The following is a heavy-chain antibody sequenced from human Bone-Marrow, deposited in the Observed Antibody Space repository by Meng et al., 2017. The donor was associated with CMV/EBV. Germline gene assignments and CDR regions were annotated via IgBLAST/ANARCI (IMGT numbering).Heavy chain of an antibody. CDR2: IAYYGSDK. Sequence: GGSLRLSCAASGFAFSTYAMHWVRQAPGKGLDWVAVIAYYGSDKYYSSSVKGRCTISRDNSENTLYLQMNSLRPEDTAVYYCASSQPTIHHLNNWGQGALVTVYS. D-gene: IGHD5-24*01. CDR3: ASSQPTIHHLNN. CDR1: GFAFSTYA. J-gene: IGHJ4*02. V-gene: IGHV3-30*14.